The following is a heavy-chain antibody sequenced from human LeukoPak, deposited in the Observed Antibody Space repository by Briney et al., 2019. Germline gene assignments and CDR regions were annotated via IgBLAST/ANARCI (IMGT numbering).Heavy chain of an antibody. J-gene: IGHJ4*02. CDR1: GFTFSSYW. V-gene: IGHV3-74*01. D-gene: IGHD3-10*01. Sequence: GGSLRLSCAASGFTFSSYWLHWVRQVPGKGPVWVSRIKNDGSSPSYLDSVKGRFTISRDNAKDTSYLQMNSLRAEDTAVYYCARGLYGAGSFYVYWGQGTLVTVSS. CDR2: IKNDGSSP. CDR3: ARGLYGAGSFYVY.